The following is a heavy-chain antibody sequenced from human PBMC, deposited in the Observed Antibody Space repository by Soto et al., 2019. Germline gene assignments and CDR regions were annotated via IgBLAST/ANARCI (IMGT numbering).Heavy chain of an antibody. CDR1: GFTFSNAA. CDR2: ISGGGSST. D-gene: IGHD6-19*01. V-gene: IGHV3-23*01. Sequence: GGSLRLSCAASGFTFSNAAMSWVRQAPGKGLEWVSAISGGGSSTYYADSVKGRFTISRDNSKNTLYLQMNSLRAEDTAVYYCAKRYSSGWSDFPHWGQGTLVTVSS. CDR3: AKRYSSGWSDFPH. J-gene: IGHJ1*01.